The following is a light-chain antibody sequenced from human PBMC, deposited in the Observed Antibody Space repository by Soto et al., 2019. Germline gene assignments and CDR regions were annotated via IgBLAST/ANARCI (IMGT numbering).Light chain of an antibody. Sequence: QSALTQPASVSGSPGQSIAISCTGSSSDVGIYNYVSWYQQHPGKVPKLIIYEVSNRPSGVSNRFSGSKSGNTASLTISGLQAEDEADYYCCSYAGTYTFEGVFGGGTKLTVL. V-gene: IGLV2-14*01. CDR3: CSYAGTYTFEGV. CDR2: EVS. CDR1: SSDVGIYNY. J-gene: IGLJ3*02.